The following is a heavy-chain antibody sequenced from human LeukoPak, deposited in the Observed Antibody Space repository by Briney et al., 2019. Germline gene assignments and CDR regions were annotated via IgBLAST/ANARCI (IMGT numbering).Heavy chain of an antibody. Sequence: ASVKLSCKASGYTFTSYAMHWVRQAPGQRLEWMGWINAGNGNTKYSQKFQGRVTITRDTSASTAYMELSSLRSEDTAVYYCAREGSKAVAGPDYWGQGTLVTVSS. CDR2: INAGNGNT. D-gene: IGHD6-19*01. V-gene: IGHV1-3*01. CDR3: AREGSKAVAGPDY. J-gene: IGHJ4*02. CDR1: GYTFTSYA.